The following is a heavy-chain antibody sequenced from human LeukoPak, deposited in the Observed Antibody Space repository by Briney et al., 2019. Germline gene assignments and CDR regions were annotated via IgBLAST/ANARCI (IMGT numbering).Heavy chain of an antibody. CDR1: GYTFTGYY. V-gene: IGHV1-2*02. D-gene: IGHD2-15*01. Sequence: ASVKVSCKASGYTFTGYYVHWVRQAPGQGLEWMGWINPNSGGTNYAQKFQGRVTMTRDTSISTAYMELSRLGSDDTAVYYCASSSPLGYCSGGSCWGAFDIWGQGTMVTVSS. CDR2: INPNSGGT. CDR3: ASSSPLGYCSGGSCWGAFDI. J-gene: IGHJ3*02.